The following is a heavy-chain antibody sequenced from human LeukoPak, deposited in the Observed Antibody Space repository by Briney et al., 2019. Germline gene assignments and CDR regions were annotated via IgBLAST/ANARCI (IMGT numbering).Heavy chain of an antibody. Sequence: SSVKVSCKASGGTFSCYAISWVRQAPGQGLEWMGGIIPIFGTANYAQKFQGRVTITTDESTSTAYMELSSLRSEDTAVYYCARRYGGRYCSGGSCPHDAFDVWGQGTMVTVSS. CDR3: ARRYGGRYCSGGSCPHDAFDV. J-gene: IGHJ3*01. CDR1: GGTFSCYA. D-gene: IGHD2-15*01. CDR2: IIPIFGTA. V-gene: IGHV1-69*05.